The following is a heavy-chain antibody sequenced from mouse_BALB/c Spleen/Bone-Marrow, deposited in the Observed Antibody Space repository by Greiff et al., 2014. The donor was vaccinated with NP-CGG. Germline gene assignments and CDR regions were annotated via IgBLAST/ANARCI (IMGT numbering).Heavy chain of an antibody. D-gene: IGHD4-1*01. CDR2: IDPEKGNT. CDR1: GFNIKDYY. Sequence: EVQLQQSGAELVRPGALVKLSCKASGFNIKDYYLHWVKQGPEQGLEWIGWIDPEKGNTKYDPKLQGKASIIADTSSNTAYLQLSSLTSEDTAVYYCARGAWARGYFDYWGQGTTLTVSS. J-gene: IGHJ2*01. CDR3: ARGAWARGYFDY. V-gene: IGHV14-1*02.